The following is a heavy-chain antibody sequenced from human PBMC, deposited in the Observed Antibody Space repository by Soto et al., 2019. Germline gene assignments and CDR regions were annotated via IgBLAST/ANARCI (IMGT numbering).Heavy chain of an antibody. J-gene: IGHJ4*01. CDR3: ATLPRTIERTPAAIWSFDS. V-gene: IGHV1-24*01. D-gene: IGHD2-2*01. CDR2: LDAEDGET. Sequence: ASVKVSCKVSGYSLSDLSIHWVRQAPGKGLEWMGGLDAEDGETIYAQKLQGRGTMTEDTSTDTAYMELSSLTSGDTAMYYCATLPRTIERTPAAIWSFDSCGHGTLVTVSS. CDR1: GYSLSDLS.